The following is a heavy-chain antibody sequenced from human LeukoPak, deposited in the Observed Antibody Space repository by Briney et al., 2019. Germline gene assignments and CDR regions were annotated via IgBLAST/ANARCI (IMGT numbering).Heavy chain of an antibody. CDR3: ARHVLVLAPYFDFWSGSKNNWFDP. CDR2: IYYSGST. Sequence: TETLSLTCTVSGGSISSSSYYWGWIRQPPGKGLEWIGSIYYSGSTYYNPSLKSRVTISVDTSKNQFSLKLSSVTAADTAVYYCARHVLVLAPYFDFWSGSKNNWFDPWGQGTLVTVSS. J-gene: IGHJ5*02. V-gene: IGHV4-39*01. CDR1: GGSISSSSYY. D-gene: IGHD3-3*01.